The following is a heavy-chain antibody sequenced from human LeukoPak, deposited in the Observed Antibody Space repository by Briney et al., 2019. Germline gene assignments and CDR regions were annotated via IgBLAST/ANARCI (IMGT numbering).Heavy chain of an antibody. J-gene: IGHJ4*02. CDR2: INHSGST. CDR3: ARVAWGPFDY. D-gene: IGHD3-16*01. CDR1: GGSFSGYY. Sequence: SETLSLTCAVYGGSFSGYYWSWIRQPPGKGLEWIGEINHSGSTNYNPSLKSRVTISVDTSKNQFSLKLSSVTAADTAVYYCARVAWGPFDYWGPGTLVTVSS. V-gene: IGHV4-34*01.